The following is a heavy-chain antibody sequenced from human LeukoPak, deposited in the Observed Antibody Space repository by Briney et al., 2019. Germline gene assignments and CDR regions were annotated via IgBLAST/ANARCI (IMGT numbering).Heavy chain of an antibody. CDR3: GRDRGMIIRGA. D-gene: IGHD3-10*01. CDR1: GFTFSSYE. J-gene: IGHJ4*02. CDR2: ISSSGSTI. Sequence: GGSLRLSCAASGFTFSSYEMNWVRQAPGKGLEWVSYISSSGSTIYYADSVKGRFTVSRDNAKNSLYLQMNSLRAEDTAIYYCGRDRGMIIRGARGQGTLVTVSS. V-gene: IGHV3-48*03.